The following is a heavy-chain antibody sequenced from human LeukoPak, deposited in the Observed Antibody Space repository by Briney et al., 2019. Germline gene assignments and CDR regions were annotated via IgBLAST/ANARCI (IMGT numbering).Heavy chain of an antibody. Sequence: PGGSLRLSCAASGFTFSTYGMHWVRQAPGKGLEWVAVLSYDGSDKYYADSVKGRFTISRDNSKNTVYLQMNSLRAEDTAVYYCWSSLNNWFDPWGQGTLVTVSS. CDR2: LSYDGSDK. CDR3: WSSLNNWFDP. CDR1: GFTFSTYG. V-gene: IGHV3-30*03. J-gene: IGHJ5*02. D-gene: IGHD3-10*01.